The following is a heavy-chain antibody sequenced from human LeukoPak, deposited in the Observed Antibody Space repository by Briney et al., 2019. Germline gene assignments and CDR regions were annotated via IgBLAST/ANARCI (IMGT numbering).Heavy chain of an antibody. CDR2: ITGSDDRT. CDR3: AESSSLFRGFLYF. J-gene: IGHJ4*02. V-gene: IGHV3-23*01. Sequence: GGSLRLSCAGSGFAFSSYAVTWVRQAPGKGLDWVSAITGSDDRTNYADSVNGRFTISRDTSKNTVYLQMNSLRAEDTATYYCAESSSLFRGFLYFWGQGTQVTVSS. CDR1: GFAFSSYA. D-gene: IGHD6-13*01.